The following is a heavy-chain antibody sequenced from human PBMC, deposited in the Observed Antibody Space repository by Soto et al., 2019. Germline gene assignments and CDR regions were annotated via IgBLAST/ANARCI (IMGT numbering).Heavy chain of an antibody. V-gene: IGHV3-33*01. CDR3: ARDNRGTFDY. J-gene: IGHJ4*02. D-gene: IGHD7-27*01. CDR1: GFTFYTYG. CDR2: IWYDGGTK. Sequence: PGGSLRLSCAASGFTFYTYGMHWVRQVPGKGLQWVAIIWYDGGTKYYADSVRGRFTVSRDNSKNTLYLQMNSLRDEDTAVYYCARDNRGTFDYWGQGALVTVSS.